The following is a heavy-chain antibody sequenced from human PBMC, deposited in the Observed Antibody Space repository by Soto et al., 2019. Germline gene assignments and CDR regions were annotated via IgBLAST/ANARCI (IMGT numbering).Heavy chain of an antibody. CDR1: GYTLTELS. Sequence: ASVKVSCKVSGYTLTELSMHWVRQAPGKGLEWMGGFDPEDGETIYAQKFQGRVTMTEDTSTDTVYMELSSLRSEDTAVYYCATPIVVVGGDAFDIWGQGTMVTVSS. CDR2: FDPEDGET. V-gene: IGHV1-24*01. J-gene: IGHJ3*02. CDR3: ATPIVVVGGDAFDI. D-gene: IGHD2-15*01.